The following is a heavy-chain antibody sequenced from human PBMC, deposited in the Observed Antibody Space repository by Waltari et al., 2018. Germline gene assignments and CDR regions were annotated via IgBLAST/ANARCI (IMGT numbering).Heavy chain of an antibody. CDR3: ASYGSWEQQLVPDY. CDR2: INHSGST. D-gene: IGHD6-13*01. CDR1: GGSFSGYY. J-gene: IGHJ4*02. Sequence: QVQLQQWGAGLLKPSETLSLTCAVYGGSFSGYYWSWIRQPPGKGLGWIGEINHSGSTNYNPPLKSRVTISVDTSKNQFSLKLSSVTAADTAVYYCASYGSWEQQLVPDYWGQGTLVTVSS. V-gene: IGHV4-34*01.